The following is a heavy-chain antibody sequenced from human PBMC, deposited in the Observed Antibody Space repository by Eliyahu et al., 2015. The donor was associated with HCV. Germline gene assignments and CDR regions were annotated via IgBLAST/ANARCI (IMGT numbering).Heavy chain of an antibody. J-gene: IGHJ5*02. V-gene: IGHV4-59*01. D-gene: IGHD6-19*01. CDR1: GGSITTYY. CDR2: IPYSGXT. Sequence: VKPSETLSLTCTVSGGSITTYYWSWTRQPPGTGLEWIXDIPYSGXTNYNPPLNXRVTISLDTSKNQFSLNLTSVTAADTAVYYCASGGGGIAVAGTGGWFDPWGQGTLVTVSS. CDR3: ASGGGGIAVAGTGGWFDP.